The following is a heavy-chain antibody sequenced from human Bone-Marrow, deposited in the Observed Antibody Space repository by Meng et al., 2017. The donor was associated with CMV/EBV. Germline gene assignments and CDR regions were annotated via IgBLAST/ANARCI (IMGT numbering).Heavy chain of an antibody. CDR1: GYTFTSYG. V-gene: IGHV1-69*10. Sequence: SVKVSCKASGYTFTSYGISWVRQAPGQGLEWMGGIIPILGIANYAQKFQGRVTITADKSTSTAYMELSSLRSEDTAVYYCARDRYCGGDCYHYYYYGMDVWGQGTTVTVSS. CDR3: ARDRYCGGDCYHYYYYGMDV. J-gene: IGHJ6*02. CDR2: IIPILGIA. D-gene: IGHD2-21*01.